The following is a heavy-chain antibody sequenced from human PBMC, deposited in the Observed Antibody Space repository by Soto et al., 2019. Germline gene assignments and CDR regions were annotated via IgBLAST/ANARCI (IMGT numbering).Heavy chain of an antibody. Sequence: GGSLRLSCAASGFTFSSYSMNWVRQAPGKGLEWVSSISSSSSYIYYADSVKGRFTISRDNAKNSLYLQMNSLRAEDTAVYYCARRVVIIPPGWFDPWGQGTLVTVSS. D-gene: IGHD3-3*01. CDR2: ISSSSSYI. CDR3: ARRVVIIPPGWFDP. J-gene: IGHJ5*02. CDR1: GFTFSSYS. V-gene: IGHV3-21*01.